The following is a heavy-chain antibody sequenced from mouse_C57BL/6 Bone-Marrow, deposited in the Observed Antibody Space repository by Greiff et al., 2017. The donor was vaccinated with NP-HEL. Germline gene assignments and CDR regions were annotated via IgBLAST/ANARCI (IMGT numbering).Heavy chain of an antibody. CDR2: INPSSGYT. Sequence: VQLQQSGAELARPGASVKMSCKASGYTFTSYTMHWVKQRPGQGLEWIGYINPSSGYTKYNQKFKDKATLTADKSSSTAYMQLSSLTSEDSAVYYCASGITTVVGDYFDYWGQGTTLTVSS. J-gene: IGHJ2*01. V-gene: IGHV1-4*01. D-gene: IGHD1-1*01. CDR1: GYTFTSYT. CDR3: ASGITTVVGDYFDY.